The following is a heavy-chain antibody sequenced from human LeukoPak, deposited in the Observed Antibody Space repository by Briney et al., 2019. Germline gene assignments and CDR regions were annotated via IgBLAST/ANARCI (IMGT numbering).Heavy chain of an antibody. CDR1: GFTFSSYA. D-gene: IGHD6-19*01. V-gene: IGHV3-23*01. CDR2: ISGSGDST. J-gene: IGHJ4*02. Sequence: GGSLRLSCAASGFTFSSYAISWVRQAPGKGLEWVSAISGSGDSTYYADSVKGRFTISRDNSKYTLYLQMNSLRAEDTAVYYCAKTWGSSAWQPLDYWGQGTLVTVSS. CDR3: AKTWGSSAWQPLDY.